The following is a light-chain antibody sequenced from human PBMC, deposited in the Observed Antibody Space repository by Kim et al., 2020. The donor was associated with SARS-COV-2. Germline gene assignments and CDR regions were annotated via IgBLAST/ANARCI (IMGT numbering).Light chain of an antibody. V-gene: IGKV3-15*01. CDR3: QQYNNWWT. J-gene: IGKJ1*01. CDR1: QSVSSY. Sequence: SVSPWERATLSCRASQSVSSYLAWYQQKPGQAPRLLIYGASTRATGIPARFSGSGSGTEFTLTISSLQSEDFAVYYCQQYNNWWTFGQGTKVDIK. CDR2: GAS.